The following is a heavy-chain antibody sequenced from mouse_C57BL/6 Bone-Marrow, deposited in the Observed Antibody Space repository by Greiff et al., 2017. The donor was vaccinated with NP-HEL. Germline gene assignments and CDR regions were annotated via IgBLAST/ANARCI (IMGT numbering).Heavy chain of an antibody. V-gene: IGHV1-42*01. Sequence: EVQLQQSGPELVKPGASVKISCKASGYSFTGYYMNWVKQSPEKSLEWIGEINPSTGGTTYNQKFKAKATLTVDKSSSTAYMQLKSLTSEDSAVYYCATMGSDYDTFDYWGQGTTLTVSS. D-gene: IGHD2-4*01. CDR3: ATMGSDYDTFDY. CDR1: GYSFTGYY. CDR2: INPSTGGT. J-gene: IGHJ2*01.